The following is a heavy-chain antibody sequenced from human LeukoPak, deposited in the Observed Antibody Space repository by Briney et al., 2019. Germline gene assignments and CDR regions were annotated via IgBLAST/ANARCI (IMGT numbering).Heavy chain of an antibody. D-gene: IGHD2-15*01. CDR1: GGSISSDGYY. Sequence: SQTLSLTCTVSGGSISSDGYYWTWIRQHPGKGLEWIGYIYYSGTTYYNPSLESRVTLSVDTSKNQFSLRLSSVTAADTAVYYCARYRDSGGRLAFDIWGQGTMATVSS. V-gene: IGHV4-31*03. CDR3: ARYRDSGGRLAFDI. CDR2: IYYSGTT. J-gene: IGHJ3*02.